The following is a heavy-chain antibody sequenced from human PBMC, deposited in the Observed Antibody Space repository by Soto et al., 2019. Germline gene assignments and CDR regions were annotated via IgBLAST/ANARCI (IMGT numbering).Heavy chain of an antibody. CDR3: AKDRTMARGIRAFDI. D-gene: IGHD3-10*01. V-gene: IGHV3-23*01. J-gene: IGHJ3*02. CDR1: GFAFGTYP. Sequence: EAQLLQSGGGLVPPGGSLRLSCVASGFAFGTYPMAWVRQTPGQGLQWISTISGSGGMTDYEDSVRGRFTVSIDHSKDTVHLQMTSLRADDTAVYYCAKDRTMARGIRAFDIWGQGTTVTVSS. CDR2: ISGSGGMT.